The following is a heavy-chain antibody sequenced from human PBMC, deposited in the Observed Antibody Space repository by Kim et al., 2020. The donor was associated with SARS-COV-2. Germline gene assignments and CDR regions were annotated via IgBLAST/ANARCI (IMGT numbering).Heavy chain of an antibody. CDR2: INHSGST. Sequence: SETLSLTCAVYGGSFSGYYWSWIRQPPGKGLEWIGEINHSGSTNYNPSLKSRVTISVDTSKNQFSLKLSSVTAADTAVYYCARGYGSGILQGFDYWGQGTLVTVSS. CDR1: GGSFSGYY. CDR3: ARGYGSGILQGFDY. J-gene: IGHJ4*02. V-gene: IGHV4-34*01. D-gene: IGHD3-10*01.